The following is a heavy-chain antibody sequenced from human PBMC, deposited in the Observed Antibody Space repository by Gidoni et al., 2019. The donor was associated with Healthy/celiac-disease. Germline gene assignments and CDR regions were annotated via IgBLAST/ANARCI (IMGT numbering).Heavy chain of an antibody. CDR2: ISGSGGST. CDR1: GFNFSSYA. J-gene: IGHJ4*02. CDR3: AKDFVVVVPAAETFDY. D-gene: IGHD2-2*01. Sequence: EVQLLESGGGLVQPGGSLRLSCAASGFNFSSYAMSWVRQAPGKGLEWVSAISGSGGSTYYASPVTGRFTIPRDNSKNTLYLPRNSLRAEDTAVYYCAKDFVVVVPAAETFDYWGQGTLFTVSS. V-gene: IGHV3-23*01.